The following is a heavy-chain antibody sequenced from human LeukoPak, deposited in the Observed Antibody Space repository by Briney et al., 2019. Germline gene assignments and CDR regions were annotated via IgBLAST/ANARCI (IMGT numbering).Heavy chain of an antibody. J-gene: IGHJ4*02. CDR1: GDSISSHF. V-gene: IGHV4-59*08. D-gene: IGHD5-24*01. Sequence: PSETLSLTCHVSGDSISSHFWSWIRQPPGKGLEWIGYIFDSGSTKYSPSLRSRVTISVDTSKNQFSLKLSSVTAADTAMYYCARGRVEMATIDFDYWGQGTLVTVSS. CDR3: ARGRVEMATIDFDY. CDR2: IFDSGST.